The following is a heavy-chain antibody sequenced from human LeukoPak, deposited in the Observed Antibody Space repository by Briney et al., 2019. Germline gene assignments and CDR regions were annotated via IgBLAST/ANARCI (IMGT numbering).Heavy chain of an antibody. V-gene: IGHV3-21*01. CDR3: ARADWDTAMIDY. J-gene: IGHJ4*02. D-gene: IGHD5-18*01. Sequence: PGGSLRLSCAASGFTFSSYSMNWVRQAPGKGLEWVSSISSSSSYIYYADSVKCRFTISRDNAKNSLYLQMNSLRAEDTAVYYCARADWDTAMIDYWGQGTLVTVSS. CDR1: GFTFSSYS. CDR2: ISSSSSYI.